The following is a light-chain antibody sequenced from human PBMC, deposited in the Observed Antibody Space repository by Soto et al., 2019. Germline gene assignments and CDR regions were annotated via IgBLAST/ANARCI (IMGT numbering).Light chain of an antibody. CDR2: RDN. CDR3: ATWDDSLGGPV. J-gene: IGLJ2*01. CDR1: SSNIGRNY. Sequence: QSVLTQTPSVSGTPGQRVNISCSGSSSNIGRNYVYWYHQFPGTAPKLLIYRDNERPSGVPDRFSGSKSGTSASLAIRGRRSGDEADYHCATWDDSLGGPVFGGGTQLTVL. V-gene: IGLV1-47*01.